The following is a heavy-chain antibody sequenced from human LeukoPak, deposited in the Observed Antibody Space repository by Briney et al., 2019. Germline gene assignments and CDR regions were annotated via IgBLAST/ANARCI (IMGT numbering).Heavy chain of an antibody. V-gene: IGHV4-59*01. CDR3: ARSYSSSWYDNPKSERYFDY. J-gene: IGHJ4*02. Sequence: SETLSLTCTVSGGFISSYYWSWIRQPPGKGLEWIGYIYYSGSTNYNPSLKSRVTISVDTSKNQFSLKLSSVTAADTAVYYCARSYSSSWYDNPKSERYFDYWGQGTLVTVSS. CDR2: IYYSGST. D-gene: IGHD6-13*01. CDR1: GGFISSYY.